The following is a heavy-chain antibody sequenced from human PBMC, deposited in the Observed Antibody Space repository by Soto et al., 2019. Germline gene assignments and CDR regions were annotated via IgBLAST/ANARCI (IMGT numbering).Heavy chain of an antibody. D-gene: IGHD2-2*01. V-gene: IGHV3-64*01. CDR2: ISSNGGST. CDR1: GFTFSSYA. Sequence: GGSLRLSCAASGFTFSSYAMHWVRQAPGKGLEYVSAISSNGGSTYYANSVKGRFTISRDNSKNTLYLQMGSLRAEDMAVYYCARAVPAAMSYYYYYMDVWGKGTTVTVSS. CDR3: ARAVPAAMSYYYYYMDV. J-gene: IGHJ6*03.